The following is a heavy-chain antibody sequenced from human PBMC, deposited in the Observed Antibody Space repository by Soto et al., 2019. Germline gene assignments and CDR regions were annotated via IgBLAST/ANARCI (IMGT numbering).Heavy chain of an antibody. Sequence: PSETLSLTCAVYGGSFSGYYWSWIRQPPGKGLEWIGEINHSGSTNYNPSLKSRVTISVDTSKNQFSLKLSSVTAADTAVYYCARGPPPNYDFWSGYYTANWFDPWGQGTLVTVSS. V-gene: IGHV4-34*01. D-gene: IGHD3-3*01. CDR1: GGSFSGYY. CDR2: INHSGST. CDR3: ARGPPPNYDFWSGYYTANWFDP. J-gene: IGHJ5*02.